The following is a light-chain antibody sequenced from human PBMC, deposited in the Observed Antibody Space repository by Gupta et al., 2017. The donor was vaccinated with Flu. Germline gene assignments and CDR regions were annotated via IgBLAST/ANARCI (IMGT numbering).Light chain of an antibody. J-gene: IGKJ1*01. Sequence: EIVLTQSPGTLSLSSGERATLSCRTSQIISSNNLAWYQQKPGQAPRLLIRGASSRATDISDRFSGSGSGTDFTLTITRLEPEDVAVYYCQQYDRSPPTFGQGTKVEIK. CDR3: QQYDRSPPT. V-gene: IGKV3-20*01. CDR1: QIISSNN. CDR2: GAS.